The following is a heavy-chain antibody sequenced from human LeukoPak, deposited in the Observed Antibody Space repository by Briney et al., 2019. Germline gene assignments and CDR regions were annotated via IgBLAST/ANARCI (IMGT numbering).Heavy chain of an antibody. CDR1: GGSISSSIYY. CDR2: IYYSGST. CDR3: ARHAASYYDSSGYYQWYFGY. Sequence: PSETLSLTCTVSGGSISSSIYYWGWIRQPPGKGLEWIGSIYYSGSTYYNPSLKSRVTISVDTSKNQFSLKLSSVTAADTAVYYCARHAASYYDSSGYYQWYFGYWGQGTLVTVSS. D-gene: IGHD3-22*01. V-gene: IGHV4-39*01. J-gene: IGHJ4*02.